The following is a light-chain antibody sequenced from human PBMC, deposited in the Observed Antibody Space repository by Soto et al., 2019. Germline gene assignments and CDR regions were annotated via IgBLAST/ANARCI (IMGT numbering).Light chain of an antibody. CDR2: QDS. V-gene: IGLV3-1*01. CDR3: QAWDSSTDI. CDR1: KLGDKY. Sequence: SYELTQPPSVSVCRGQTASITCSGDKLGDKYACWYQQKPGQSPVLVIYQDSKRPSGIPERFSGSNSGNTATLTISGTQAMDEADYYCQAWDSSTDIFGPATKVTVL. J-gene: IGLJ1*01.